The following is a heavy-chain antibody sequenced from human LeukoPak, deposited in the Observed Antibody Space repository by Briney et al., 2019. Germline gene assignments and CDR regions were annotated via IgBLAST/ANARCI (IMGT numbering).Heavy chain of an antibody. J-gene: IGHJ6*03. CDR3: ATHMGYYYMEV. D-gene: IGHD2-21*01. CDR1: GGSISSYY. V-gene: IGHV4-59*01. CDR2: IYYSGST. Sequence: LETLSLTCTVSGGSISSYYWSWIRQPPGKGLEWIGYIYYSGSTNYNPSLKSRVTISVDTSKNQFSLKLSSVTAADTAVYYCATHMGYYYMEVWGKGTTVTVSS.